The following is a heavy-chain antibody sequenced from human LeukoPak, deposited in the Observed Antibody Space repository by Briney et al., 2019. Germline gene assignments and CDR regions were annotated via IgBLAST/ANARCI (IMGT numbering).Heavy chain of an antibody. Sequence: NPGGSLRLSCAASGFTFSSYSMNWVRQAPGKGLEWVSSISSSSSYIYYADSVKGRFTISRDNAKNSLYLQMNSLRAEDTAVYYCAGLPAYYYDTSGFYFDYWGQGTLVTVSS. D-gene: IGHD3-22*01. V-gene: IGHV3-21*01. CDR1: GFTFSSYS. CDR2: ISSSSSYI. CDR3: AGLPAYYYDTSGFYFDY. J-gene: IGHJ4*02.